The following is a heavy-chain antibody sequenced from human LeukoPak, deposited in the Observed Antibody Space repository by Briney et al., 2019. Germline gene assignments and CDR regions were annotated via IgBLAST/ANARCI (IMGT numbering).Heavy chain of an antibody. Sequence: SETLSLTCAVSGGSISSSYWWSWVRQPPGKGLEWIGEVYHSGSTNYNPSLKSRVTISVDKSKNQFSLKLSSVTAADTAVYYCARGGWGIVVVPAAIRSPFDYWGQGTLVTVSS. CDR3: ARGGWGIVVVPAAIRSPFDY. J-gene: IGHJ4*02. D-gene: IGHD2-2*01. V-gene: IGHV4-4*02. CDR2: VYHSGST. CDR1: GGSISSSYW.